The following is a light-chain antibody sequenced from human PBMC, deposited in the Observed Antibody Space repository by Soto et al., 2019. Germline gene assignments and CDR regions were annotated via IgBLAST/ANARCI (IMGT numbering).Light chain of an antibody. V-gene: IGKV3-15*01. J-gene: IGKJ1*01. CDR1: QSVNSN. Sequence: IVMPQCPDSMSLSSGERATLSCRASQSVNSNLAWYQQKPGQAPRLLIYGASTRATGIPARFSGSGSGTEFTLTICSLQSEDFAVYYCQQYNNWPQTFGQGTKVDI. CDR3: QQYNNWPQT. CDR2: GAS.